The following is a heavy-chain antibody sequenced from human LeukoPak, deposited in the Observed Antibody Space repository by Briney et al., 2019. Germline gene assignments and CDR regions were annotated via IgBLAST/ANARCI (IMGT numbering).Heavy chain of an antibody. D-gene: IGHD1-26*01. CDR1: GFTFSNYW. Sequence: PGGSLRLSCAASGFTFSNYWMHWVRQAPGKGLVWVSRINSDGINTSYADSVKGRFTISRDNAKNTLNLQMNSLRAEDTAIYYCAKKYSTGLDPWGQGTLVTVSS. V-gene: IGHV3-74*01. J-gene: IGHJ5*02. CDR3: AKKYSTGLDP. CDR2: INSDGINT.